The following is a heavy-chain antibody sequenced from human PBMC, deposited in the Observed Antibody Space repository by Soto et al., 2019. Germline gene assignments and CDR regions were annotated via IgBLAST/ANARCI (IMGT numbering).Heavy chain of an antibody. Sequence: ITLKESGIPLVKPAQPLTLIYDFSGFSFTTSGVGVGWIRQPPGKALEWLALILWNDDERYTSSLKSRLTISKDTTKKHVVLIMTNMDAVDTAKYYCAQRGHDFQDAFYVWGQWTMLTVSS. J-gene: IGHJ3*01. V-gene: IGHV2-5*01. CDR1: GFSFTTSGVG. CDR3: AQRGHDFQDAFYV. D-gene: IGHD2-21*02. CDR2: ILWNDDE.